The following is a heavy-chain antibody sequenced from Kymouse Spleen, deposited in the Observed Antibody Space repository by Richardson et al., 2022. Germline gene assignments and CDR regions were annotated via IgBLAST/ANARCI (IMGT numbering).Heavy chain of an antibody. CDR3: ARSLAAAGTRWFDP. Sequence: QVQLQESGPGLVKPSETLSLTCTVSGGSVSSGSYYWSWIRQPPGKGLEWIGYIYYSGSTNYNPSLKSRVTISVDTSKNQFSLKLSSVTAADTAVYYCARSLAAAGTRWFDPWGQGTLVTVSS. V-gene: IGHV4-61*01. CDR2: IYYSGST. CDR1: GGSVSSGSYY. D-gene: IGHD6-13*01. J-gene: IGHJ5*02.